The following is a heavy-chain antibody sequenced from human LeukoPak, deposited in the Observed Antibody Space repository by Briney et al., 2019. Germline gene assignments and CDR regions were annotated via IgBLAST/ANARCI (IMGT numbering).Heavy chain of an antibody. Sequence: GGSLRLSCEASGFTFSSYAMSWVRQAPGKGLEWVSSISGSGGSAYYADSVKGRFTISRDNSKNTLYLQMNSLRAEDTAVYYCAKPLIAAAGTIDYWGQGTLVTVSS. D-gene: IGHD6-13*01. CDR3: AKPLIAAAGTIDY. V-gene: IGHV3-23*01. CDR2: ISGSGGSA. CDR1: GFTFSSYA. J-gene: IGHJ4*02.